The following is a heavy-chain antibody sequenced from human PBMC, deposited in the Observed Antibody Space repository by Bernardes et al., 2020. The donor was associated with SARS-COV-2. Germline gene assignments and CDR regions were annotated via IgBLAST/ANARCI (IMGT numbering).Heavy chain of an antibody. D-gene: IGHD6-19*01. Sequence: GGSLRLSCAASGFTFSSYWMSWVRQAPGKGLEWVANIKEDGSEKNYVDSVKGRFTISRDNSKNTLFLQMNSLRGEDTAVYFCAIGAVAGTESFAFWGQGTPVTVSS. CDR2: IKEDGSEK. V-gene: IGHV3-7*01. CDR1: GFTFSSYW. CDR3: AIGAVAGTESFAF. J-gene: IGHJ4*02.